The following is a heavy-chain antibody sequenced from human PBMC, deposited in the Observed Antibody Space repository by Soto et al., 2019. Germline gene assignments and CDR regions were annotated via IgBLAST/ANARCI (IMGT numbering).Heavy chain of an antibody. Sequence: SVEVSYKASRYTFTSYGIRWVRQAPGQGLEWMGWISAYKGNTNYAQKLQGRVTMTTDTSTSTAYMELRSLRSDDTAVYYCARDWGQQWLAYGMDVWGQGTTVTVSS. D-gene: IGHD6-19*01. V-gene: IGHV1-18*01. CDR1: RYTFTSYG. CDR2: ISAYKGNT. J-gene: IGHJ6*02. CDR3: ARDWGQQWLAYGMDV.